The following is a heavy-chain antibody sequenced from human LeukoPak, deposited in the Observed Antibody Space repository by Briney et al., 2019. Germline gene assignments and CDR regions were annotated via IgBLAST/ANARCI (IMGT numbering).Heavy chain of an antibody. Sequence: GGSLRLSCAASGFTFSSYAMSWVRQAPGKGLEWVSAISGSGGSTYYADYVKGRFTISRDNSKNTLYLQMNSVRAEDTGVYYCAKDTIPASQIWGQGTLVTVSS. D-gene: IGHD2-2*02. V-gene: IGHV3-23*01. J-gene: IGHJ4*02. CDR3: AKDTIPASQI. CDR1: GFTFSSYA. CDR2: ISGSGGST.